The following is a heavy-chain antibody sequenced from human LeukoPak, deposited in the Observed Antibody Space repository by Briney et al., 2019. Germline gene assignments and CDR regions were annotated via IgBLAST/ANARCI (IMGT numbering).Heavy chain of an antibody. CDR3: ARDYRDVLLWFGELSN. CDR1: GYTFTGYY. D-gene: IGHD3-10*01. V-gene: IGHV1-18*04. J-gene: IGHJ4*02. Sequence: ASLKVSCKASGYTFTGYYIHGVRQAHGQGLEGMGWISVYNGKAKYAQKLQGRVTMTTDTYTSKAQMELRGMRSDDTAVYYCARDYRDVLLWFGELSNWGQGTLVTVSS. CDR2: ISVYNGKA.